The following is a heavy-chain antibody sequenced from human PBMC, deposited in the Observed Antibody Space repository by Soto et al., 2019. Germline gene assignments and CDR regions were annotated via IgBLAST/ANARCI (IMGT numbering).Heavy chain of an antibody. Sequence: PSETLSLTGXVSGESISSSSYYWGWIRQPPGKGLEWIGSIYYSGRTYYNPSFKSRVTISIDTSKNQFSLKLSSVTATDTAVYHCARQRTTVVTQAYFDHWGQGALVTVSS. J-gene: IGHJ4*02. CDR2: IYYSGRT. CDR1: GESISSSSYY. V-gene: IGHV4-39*01. CDR3: ARQRTTVVTQAYFDH. D-gene: IGHD2-21*02.